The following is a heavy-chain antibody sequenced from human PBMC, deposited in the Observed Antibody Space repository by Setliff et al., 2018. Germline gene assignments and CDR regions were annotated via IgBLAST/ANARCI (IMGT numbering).Heavy chain of an antibody. V-gene: IGHV4-61*09. D-gene: IGHD3-3*01. CDR2: IYTSWST. CDR3: ARMSGFQHMDV. CDR1: GDPMSSRRYY. J-gene: IGHJ6*03. Sequence: SETLSLTCTVSGDPMSSRRYYWAWIRQPAGKGLEWIGQIYTSWSTNYNPSLKSRVTISLDTSNNQSSLSLSSVTAADTAVYYCARMSGFQHMDVWGKGTTVTVSS.